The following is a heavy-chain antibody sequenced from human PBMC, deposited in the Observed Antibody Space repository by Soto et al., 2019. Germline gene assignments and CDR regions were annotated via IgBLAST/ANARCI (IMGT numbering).Heavy chain of an antibody. V-gene: IGHV3-21*01. CDR3: ARDSRPRGVMGHHGSRTFDP. J-gene: IGHJ5*02. D-gene: IGHD3-16*01. Sequence: GGSLRLSCAASGFTFSSYSMNWVRQAPGKGLEWVSSISSSSSYIYYADSVKGRFTISRDNAKNSLYLQMNSLRAEDTAVYYCARDSRPRGVMGHHGSRTFDPWGQGTLVTVSS. CDR2: ISSSSSYI. CDR1: GFTFSSYS.